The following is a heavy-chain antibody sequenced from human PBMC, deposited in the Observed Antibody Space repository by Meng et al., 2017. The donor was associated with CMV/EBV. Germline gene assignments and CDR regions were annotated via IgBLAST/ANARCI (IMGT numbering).Heavy chain of an antibody. Sequence: GESLKISCAASGFTFSDYYMSWIRQAPGKGLEWVSYISSSGSTIYYADSVKGRFTIARDNAKNSLYLQMNSLRAEDTAVYYCARTPHDFWRGYYFDYWGQGTLVTVSS. CDR2: ISSSGSTI. D-gene: IGHD3-3*01. CDR3: ARTPHDFWRGYYFDY. CDR1: GFTFSDYY. V-gene: IGHV3-11*01. J-gene: IGHJ4*02.